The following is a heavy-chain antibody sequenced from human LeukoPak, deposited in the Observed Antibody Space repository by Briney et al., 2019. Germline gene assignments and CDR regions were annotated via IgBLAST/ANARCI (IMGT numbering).Heavy chain of an antibody. CDR3: AGRAGYNQRAY. V-gene: IGHV4-61*02. CDR2: IYTSGST. Sequence: PSQTLSLTCTVSGGSISSGSYYWSWIRQPAGKGLEWIGRIYTSGSTNYNPSLKSRVTISVDTSKNQFSLKLSSVTTADTAVYYCAGRAGYNQRAYWGQGTLVTVSS. J-gene: IGHJ4*02. CDR1: GGSISSGSYY. D-gene: IGHD5-24*01.